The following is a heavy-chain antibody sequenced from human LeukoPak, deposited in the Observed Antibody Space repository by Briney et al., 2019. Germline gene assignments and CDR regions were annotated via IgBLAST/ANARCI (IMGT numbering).Heavy chain of an antibody. J-gene: IGHJ4*02. V-gene: IGHV1-18*01. CDR2: SSAYNGNT. CDR1: GYTFTSYG. Sequence: ASVKVSCKASGYTFTSYGISWVRQAPGQGLEGMGWSSAYNGNTNYAQKLQGRVTITADGSTSTAYMELSSLRSEDTAVYYCAQGTTAAAGTGVYWGQGTLVTVSS. D-gene: IGHD6-13*01. CDR3: AQGTTAAAGTGVY.